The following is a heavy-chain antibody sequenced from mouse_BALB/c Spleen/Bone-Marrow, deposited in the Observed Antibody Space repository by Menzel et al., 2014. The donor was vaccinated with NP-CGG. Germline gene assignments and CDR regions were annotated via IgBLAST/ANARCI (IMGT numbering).Heavy chain of an antibody. CDR3: ARLDYGNYEGGAMDY. V-gene: IGHV5-12-1*01. Sequence: EVHLVESGGGLVKPGGSLKLSCAASGFAFSSYDMSWVRQTPEKRLEGVAYISSGGGSTYYPDTVKGRFTISRDNAKNTLYLQMSSLKSEDTAMYYCARLDYGNYEGGAMDYWGQGTSITVSS. D-gene: IGHD2-1*01. CDR2: ISSGGGST. CDR1: GFAFSSYD. J-gene: IGHJ4*01.